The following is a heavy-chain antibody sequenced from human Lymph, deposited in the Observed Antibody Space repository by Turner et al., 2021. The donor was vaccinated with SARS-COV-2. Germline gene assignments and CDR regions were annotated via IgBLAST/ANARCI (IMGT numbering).Heavy chain of an antibody. Sequence: QLQLQESGPGLVKPSETLSLTCTVSGGSISSSSYYWGWIRQPPGTGLEWSGNIYYSGSTYYNPSLKSRVTISVDTSTNQFSLKLTSVAAADTSFFYCARGSPQGWYVPFFYYWGQGTLVTVSS. CDR1: GGSISSSSYY. J-gene: IGHJ4*02. V-gene: IGHV4-39*01. CDR2: IYYSGST. CDR3: ARGSPQGWYVPFFYY. D-gene: IGHD6-19*01.